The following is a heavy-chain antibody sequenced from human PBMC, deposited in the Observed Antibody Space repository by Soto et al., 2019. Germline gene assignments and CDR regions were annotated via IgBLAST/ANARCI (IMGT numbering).Heavy chain of an antibody. CDR3: ARYGTRGDW. Sequence: PGGPLRLSCQAPGFNFRMYEMHWVRKAPGKGLEWVSYISSSGRTTYYADFAEGRFTISRDNAKDSLYLHLNSLRVGDTAVYYCARYGTRGDWWGLGTQVTVSS. CDR1: GFNFRMYE. CDR2: ISSSGRTT. J-gene: IGHJ5*01. V-gene: IGHV3-48*03. D-gene: IGHD3-10*01.